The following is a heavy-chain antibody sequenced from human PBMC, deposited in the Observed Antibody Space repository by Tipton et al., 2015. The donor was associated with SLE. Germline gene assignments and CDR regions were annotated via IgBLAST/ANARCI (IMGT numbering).Heavy chain of an antibody. J-gene: IGHJ4*02. CDR2: IYYSGST. V-gene: IGHV4-59*08. Sequence: LRLSCTVSGGSISSFYWSWIRQPPGKGLEWIGYIYYSGSTNYNPSLKSRVTISVDTSKNQFSLKLSSVTAADTAVYYCARHIRVNRIAAAGSAFDYWGQGTLVTVSS. D-gene: IGHD6-13*01. CDR1: GGSISSFY. CDR3: ARHIRVNRIAAAGSAFDY.